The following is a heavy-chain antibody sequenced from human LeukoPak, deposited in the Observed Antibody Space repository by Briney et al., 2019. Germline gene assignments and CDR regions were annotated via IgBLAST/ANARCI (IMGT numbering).Heavy chain of an antibody. CDR3: AILVYDSSAPDFDY. J-gene: IGHJ4*02. D-gene: IGHD3-22*01. CDR1: GFTFSSYA. V-gene: IGHV3-30*04. CDR2: ISYDGSNK. Sequence: PGRSLRLSCAASGFTFSSYAVHWVRQAPGKGLEWVAVISYDGSNKYYADSVKGRFTISRDNSKNTLYLQMNSLRAEDTAVYYCAILVYDSSAPDFDYWGQGTLVTVSS.